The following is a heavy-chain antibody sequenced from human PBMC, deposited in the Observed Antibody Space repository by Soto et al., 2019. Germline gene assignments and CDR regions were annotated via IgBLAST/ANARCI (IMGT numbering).Heavy chain of an antibody. V-gene: IGHV1-69*13. CDR1: GRTFSRYA. CDR3: ASIWSGPYYYGVDV. D-gene: IGHD3-3*01. Sequence: SLKVACQATGRTFSRYAIRWVRQAPGQGLEWMGGIIPIVGTEYYAQKVQGRVTIPADQSTSTVYMELSSLRSEDTAVYHCASIWSGPYYYGVDVWVKGTTVTVSS. J-gene: IGHJ6*01. CDR2: IIPIVGTE.